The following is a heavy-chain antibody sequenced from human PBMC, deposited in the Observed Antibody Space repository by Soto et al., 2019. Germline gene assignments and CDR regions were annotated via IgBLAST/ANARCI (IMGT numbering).Heavy chain of an antibody. D-gene: IGHD4-4*01. J-gene: IGHJ4*01. CDR1: GFTFSSYW. CDR3: ASHPPRGDYSKYATTY. CDR2: IKEDGSEK. Sequence: GGSLRPSWAASGFTFSSYWMSWVRQALGKGLEWVANIKEDGSEKYYVDSVKGRFTISRDNTKHSLYLQMNSLRAEDTAVYYCASHPPRGDYSKYATTYWGQGTLVTVSS. V-gene: IGHV3-7*03.